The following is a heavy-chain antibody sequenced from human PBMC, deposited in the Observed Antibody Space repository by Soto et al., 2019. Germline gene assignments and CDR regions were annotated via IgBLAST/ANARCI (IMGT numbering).Heavy chain of an antibody. CDR1: GFTFSQYP. V-gene: IGHV3-30*04. J-gene: IGHJ5*02. CDR2: ISYDGTKK. Sequence: VHLVESGGGVVQPGRALRLSCAASGFTFSQYPMHWVRQAPGKGLEWVSVISYDGTKKYYADSVKGRFIISRDSSTDTLYLQMNSLRPEDTAVYYCARDVITLIISGAQGSWGQGTLVTVPS. D-gene: IGHD3-22*01. CDR3: ARDVITLIISGAQGS.